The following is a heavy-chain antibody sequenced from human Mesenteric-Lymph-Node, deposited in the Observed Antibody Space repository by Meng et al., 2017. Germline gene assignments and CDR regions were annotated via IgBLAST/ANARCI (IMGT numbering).Heavy chain of an antibody. D-gene: IGHD2-15*01. CDR1: GLIFSNSA. V-gene: IGHV3-73*01. J-gene: IGHJ6*02. CDR3: SRLGEGATSGYYGMDV. CDR2: IRSKANNYAT. Sequence: GGSLRLSCAASGLIFSNSAIHWVRLASGKGLEWVGHIRSKANNYATEYAAAVKGRFTISRDDSKNTAYLQMNGLKIEDTAVYYCSRLGEGATSGYYGMDVWGHGTTVTVSS.